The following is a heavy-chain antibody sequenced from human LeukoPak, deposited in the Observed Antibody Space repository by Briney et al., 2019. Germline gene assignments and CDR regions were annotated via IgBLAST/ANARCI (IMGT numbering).Heavy chain of an antibody. CDR2: ISWNSGSI. D-gene: IGHD5-24*01. V-gene: IGHV3-9*01. Sequence: GGSLRLSCAASGFTFDDYAMHWVRQAPVKGLEWVSGISWNSGSIGYADSVKGRFTISRDNAKNSLYLQMNSLRAEDTALYYCAKGELEMATTIDYWGQGTLVTVSP. CDR1: GFTFDDYA. CDR3: AKGELEMATTIDY. J-gene: IGHJ4*02.